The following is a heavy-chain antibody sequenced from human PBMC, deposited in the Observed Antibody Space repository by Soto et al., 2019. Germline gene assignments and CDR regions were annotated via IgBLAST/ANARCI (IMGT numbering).Heavy chain of an antibody. CDR3: ARDKGGAAPTEDYYYYGMDV. V-gene: IGHV4-4*02. CDR1: GCSISSSNW. J-gene: IGHJ6*02. CDR2: IYHSGST. D-gene: IGHD6-6*01. Sequence: SETLSLTCAVSGCSISSSNWWSWVRQPPGKGLEWIGEIYHSGSTNYNPSLKSRVTISVDKSKNQFSLKLSSVTAADTAVYYCARDKGGAAPTEDYYYYGMDVWGQGTTVTVSS.